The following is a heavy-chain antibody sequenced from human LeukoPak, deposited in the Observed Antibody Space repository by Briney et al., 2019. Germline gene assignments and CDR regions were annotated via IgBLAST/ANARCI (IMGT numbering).Heavy chain of an antibody. Sequence: GGSLRLSCAASGFTFSSYAMHWVRQAPGKGLEWVAVISYDGSNKYYADSVKGRFTISRDNSKNTLYLQMKSLRAEDTAVYYCARAHRDIVVVPAARPFFPWGQGTLVTVSS. CDR1: GFTFSSYA. CDR2: ISYDGSNK. J-gene: IGHJ5*02. D-gene: IGHD2-2*01. V-gene: IGHV3-30*04. CDR3: ARAHRDIVVVPAARPFFP.